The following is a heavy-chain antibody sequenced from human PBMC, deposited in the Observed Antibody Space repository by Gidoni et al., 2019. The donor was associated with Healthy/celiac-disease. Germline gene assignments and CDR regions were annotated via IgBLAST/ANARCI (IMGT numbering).Heavy chain of an antibody. D-gene: IGHD2-8*01. CDR2: IIPIFGTA. J-gene: IGHJ1*01. V-gene: IGHV1-69*01. CDR1: AGTFSSYA. CDR3: ARHLTNAGGHFQH. Sequence: GSSVMVSCQPSAGTFSSYAITWVRQGPGQGLEWMGGIIPIFGTANYEQKFQGRVTIIADESTSTAYMELSSLRSEDTAVYYCARHLTNAGGHFQHWGQGTLVTVSS.